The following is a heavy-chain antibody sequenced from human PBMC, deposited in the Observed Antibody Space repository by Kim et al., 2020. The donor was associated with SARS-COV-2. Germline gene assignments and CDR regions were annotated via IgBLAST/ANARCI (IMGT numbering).Heavy chain of an antibody. D-gene: IGHD3-10*01. CDR3: ARGITMVRGVIILDY. CDR2: IYYRGST. CDR1: GGSISSYY. Sequence: ETLSLTCTVSGGSISSYYWSWIRKPPGKGLEWIGYIYYRGSTNYNPSLKSRVPISVDTTKNQFPLKLRSVTAADTAVYYCARGITMVRGVIILDYWGQGTLVTVSS. J-gene: IGHJ4*02. V-gene: IGHV4-59*13.